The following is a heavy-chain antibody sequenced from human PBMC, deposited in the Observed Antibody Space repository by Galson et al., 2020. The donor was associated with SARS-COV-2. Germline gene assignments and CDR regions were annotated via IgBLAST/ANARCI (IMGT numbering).Heavy chain of an antibody. CDR3: ARDLGGYFDY. Sequence: QLGESPKISCPASGFTFRSYAMHWVRQAPGKGLEWVAAISYDGSNKYYADPVKGRFTISRDNAKNTLYLQMNSLRAEDTAVYYCARDLGGYFDYWGEGTLVAVAS. CDR1: GFTFRSYA. J-gene: IGHJ4*02. D-gene: IGHD2-15*01. CDR2: ISYDGSNK. V-gene: IGHV3-30*04.